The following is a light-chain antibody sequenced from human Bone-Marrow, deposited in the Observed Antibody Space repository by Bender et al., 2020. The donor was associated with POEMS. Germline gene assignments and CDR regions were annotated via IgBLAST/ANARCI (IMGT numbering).Light chain of an antibody. CDR1: ALPKQY. Sequence: SYELTQPPSVSVSPGQTARITCSGDALPKQYAYWYQQQPGQAPVMVIYKDTDRPSGIPERFSGSSSGTTVTLTISGAQVEDEGDYYCYTAADSNLVFGGGTKLTVL. V-gene: IGLV3-27*01. CDR2: KDT. J-gene: IGLJ3*02. CDR3: YTAADSNLV.